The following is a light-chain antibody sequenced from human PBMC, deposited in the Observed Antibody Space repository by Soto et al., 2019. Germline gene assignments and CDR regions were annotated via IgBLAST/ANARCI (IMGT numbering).Light chain of an antibody. CDR1: SSDVGGYNY. CDR2: DVS. CDR3: CSYAGSYTWV. Sequence: QSALTQPRSVSGSPGQSVTISCTGTSSDVGGYNYVSWYQLHPGTAPKLMIYDVSKRPSGVPDRFSGSKSGNPASLTISGLQAGDEADYYCCSYAGSYTWVFGGGTKLTVL. J-gene: IGLJ3*02. V-gene: IGLV2-11*01.